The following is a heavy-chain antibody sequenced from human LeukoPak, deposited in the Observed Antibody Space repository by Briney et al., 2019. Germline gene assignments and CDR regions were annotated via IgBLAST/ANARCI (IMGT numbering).Heavy chain of an antibody. D-gene: IGHD2-15*01. V-gene: IGHV1-2*02. CDR3: ARDRCSGGSCYCALWFDP. CDR2: INPNSGGT. CDR1: GYTFSDYY. Sequence: ASVKVSCKTSGYTFSDYYIHWIRQAPGQGLEWVGWINPNSGGTNYAQKFQGRVTMTRDTSISTAYMELSRLRSDDTAVYYCARDRCSGGSCYCALWFDPWGQGTLVTVSS. J-gene: IGHJ5*02.